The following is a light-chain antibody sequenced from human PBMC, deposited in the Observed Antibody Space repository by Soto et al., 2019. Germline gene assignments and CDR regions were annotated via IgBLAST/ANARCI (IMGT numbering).Light chain of an antibody. V-gene: IGKV1-5*03. CDR3: QQYHSSPLT. Sequence: DIQMTQSPSTLSASVGDRVTITCRASQSISSWLAWYQQKPGKAPKLLIYKASSLETGVPSRFSGSESGKDFPLPISSLQPDDFATYYCQQYHSSPLTFGQGTKVEIK. CDR1: QSISSW. J-gene: IGKJ1*01. CDR2: KAS.